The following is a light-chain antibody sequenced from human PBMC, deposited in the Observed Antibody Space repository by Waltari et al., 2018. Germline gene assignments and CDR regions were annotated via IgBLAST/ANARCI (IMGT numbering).Light chain of an antibody. CDR2: WAS. J-gene: IGKJ3*01. CDR1: QSVIYNSNNKNY. CDR3: QQYYITPFT. Sequence: DIVMTQSPDSLAVSLGERATIHCKSSQSVIYNSNNKNYLAWYQQKPGQPPKLLIYWASTRESGVPDRFSGSGSGTDFTLTISSLQAEDVAVYYCQQYYITPFTFGPGTKVDIK. V-gene: IGKV4-1*01.